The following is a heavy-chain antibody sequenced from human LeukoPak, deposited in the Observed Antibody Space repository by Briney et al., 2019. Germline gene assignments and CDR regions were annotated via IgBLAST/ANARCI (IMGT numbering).Heavy chain of an antibody. CDR3: AKGGSSSWYSSWSDY. CDR2: ISGSGGST. J-gene: IGHJ4*02. D-gene: IGHD6-13*01. V-gene: IGHV3-23*01. Sequence: QTGGSLRLSCAASGFTFGSYAMSWVRQAPGKGLEWVSAISGSGGSTYYADSVKGRFTISRDNSKNTLYLQMNSLRAEDTAVYYCAKGGSSSWYSSWSDYWGQGTLVTVSS. CDR1: GFTFGSYA.